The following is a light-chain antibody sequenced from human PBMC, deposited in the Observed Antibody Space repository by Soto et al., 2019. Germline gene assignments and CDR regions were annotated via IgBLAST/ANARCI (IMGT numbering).Light chain of an antibody. CDR3: QQFGNSPWT. CDR1: QSVPSTY. CDR2: GTS. V-gene: IGKV3-20*01. J-gene: IGKJ1*01. Sequence: EIVLTQPPGTLSVSSGEGATLSCRASQSVPSTYFAWYQQKSGQHPRLLISGTSNRATGIPDRFSGSGSGRDFKLTISRLETEDFAVYVCQQFGNSPWTFGQGTKVDI.